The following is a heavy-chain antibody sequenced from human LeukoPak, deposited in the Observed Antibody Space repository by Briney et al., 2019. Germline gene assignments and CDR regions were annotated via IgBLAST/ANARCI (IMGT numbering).Heavy chain of an antibody. D-gene: IGHD5-12*01. CDR3: ARGGRGHDFSPNYYYGLDV. CDR2: ISRNGGST. CDR1: GFTFDSYG. Sequence: GGSLRLSCAASGFTFDSYGMYWVRQAPGKGLEYVSAISRNGGSTFYANSVKVRFTISRDNSKNTLYLQMGSLRAEDTAVYYCARGGRGHDFSPNYYYGLDVWGQGTTVTVSS. V-gene: IGHV3-64*01. J-gene: IGHJ6*02.